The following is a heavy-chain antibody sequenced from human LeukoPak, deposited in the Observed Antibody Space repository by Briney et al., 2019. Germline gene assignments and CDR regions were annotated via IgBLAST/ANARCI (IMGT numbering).Heavy chain of an antibody. D-gene: IGHD6-13*01. V-gene: IGHV4-34*01. CDR1: GGSFSGYY. Sequence: SETLSLTCAVYGGSFSGYYWGWIRQPPGKGLEWIGEINHSGSTNYNPSHKSRVTISVDTSKNQFSLKLSSVTAADTAVYYCARIAGPLDYWGQGTLVTVSS. J-gene: IGHJ4*02. CDR3: ARIAGPLDY. CDR2: INHSGST.